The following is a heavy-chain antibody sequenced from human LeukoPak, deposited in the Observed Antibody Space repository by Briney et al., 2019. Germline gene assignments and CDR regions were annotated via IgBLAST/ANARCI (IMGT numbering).Heavy chain of an antibody. Sequence: SETLSLTCTVSGVSLSNTDYYWTWVRQPPGTGLEWIGYIYYSGSTNYNPSLKSRVTISVDTSKNQFSLKLSSVTAADTAVYYCARDLSGGFDYWGQGTLVTVSS. CDR2: IYYSGST. J-gene: IGHJ4*02. CDR3: ARDLSGGFDY. CDR1: GVSLSNTDYY. V-gene: IGHV4-61*08.